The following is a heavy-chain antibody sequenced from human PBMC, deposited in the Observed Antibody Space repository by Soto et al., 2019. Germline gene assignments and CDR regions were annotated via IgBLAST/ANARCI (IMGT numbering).Heavy chain of an antibody. V-gene: IGHV3-30-3*01. CDR3: ARGRSHSSSPYFDY. CDR1: GFTFSNYA. CDR2: ISYDGSNK. Sequence: QVQLVESGGGVVQPGRSLRLSCAASGFTFSNYAMHWVRQAPGKGLEWVAVISYDGSNKYDADSVKGRFTISRDNSKNTVYLQMNSLRAEDTAVYYCARGRSHSSSPYFDYWGQGTLVTVSS. D-gene: IGHD6-6*01. J-gene: IGHJ4*02.